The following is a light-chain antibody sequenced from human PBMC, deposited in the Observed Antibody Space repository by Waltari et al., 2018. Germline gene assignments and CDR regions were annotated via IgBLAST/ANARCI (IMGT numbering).Light chain of an antibody. CDR2: DTH. CDR1: SGPVSTSYY. V-gene: IGLV8-61*01. Sequence: QTVVTQEPSFSVSPGGPVTLCCGFSSGPVSTSYYPSWYQPTPGPAPRTRNYDTHARSSGVPVRCSGSILGNKAALTITGAQADDEAVYYCVMYVGGGIHYVFGTGSKVTVL. J-gene: IGLJ1*01. CDR3: VMYVGGGIHYV.